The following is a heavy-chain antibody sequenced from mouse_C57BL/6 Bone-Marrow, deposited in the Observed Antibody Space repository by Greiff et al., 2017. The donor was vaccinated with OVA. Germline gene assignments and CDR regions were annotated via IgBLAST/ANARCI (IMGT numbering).Heavy chain of an antibody. Sequence: EVQLMESEGGLVQPGSSMKLSCTASGFTFSDYYMAWVRQVPGKGLEWVANITSDGSSTYYKDSLKSCVNNTRDNAKNILCLQRSSLKSEDTATYYGARVDSSGYDYWGQGTTLTVSS. J-gene: IGHJ2*01. CDR1: GFTFSDYY. V-gene: IGHV5-16*01. CDR2: ITSDGSST. CDR3: ARVDSSGYDY. D-gene: IGHD3-2*02.